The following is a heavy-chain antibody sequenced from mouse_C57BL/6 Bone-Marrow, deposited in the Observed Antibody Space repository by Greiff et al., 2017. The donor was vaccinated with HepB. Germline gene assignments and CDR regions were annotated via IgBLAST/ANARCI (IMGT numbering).Heavy chain of an antibody. D-gene: IGHD2-5*01. CDR3: ARDLYSNYGAMDY. J-gene: IGHJ4*01. CDR1: GFTFSSYA. V-gene: IGHV5-4*01. Sequence: EVQGVESGGGLVKPGGSLKLSCAASGFTFSSYAMSWVRQTPEKRLEWVATISDGGSYTYYPDNVKGRFTISRDNAKNNLYLQMSHLKSEDTAMYYCARDLYSNYGAMDYWGQGTSVTVSS. CDR2: ISDGGSYT.